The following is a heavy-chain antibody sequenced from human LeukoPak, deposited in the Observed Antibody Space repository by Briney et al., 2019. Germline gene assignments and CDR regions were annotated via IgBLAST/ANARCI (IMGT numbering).Heavy chain of an antibody. D-gene: IGHD6-19*01. CDR3: ARGRASSGRVPFDY. Sequence: GGSLRLSCAASGFTVSSSYMSWVRQAPGKGLEWVSIISSAGTTYYADSVKGRFTISRDNSKNTLYLQMNSLRAEDTAVYYCARGRASSGRVPFDYWGQGTLVTVSS. V-gene: IGHV3-66*02. CDR1: GFTVSSSY. CDR2: ISSAGTT. J-gene: IGHJ4*02.